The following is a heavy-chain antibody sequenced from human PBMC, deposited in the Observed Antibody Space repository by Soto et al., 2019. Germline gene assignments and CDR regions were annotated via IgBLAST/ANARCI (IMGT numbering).Heavy chain of an antibody. CDR3: AKDTNGSGAAGYYYYGMDV. V-gene: IGHV3-20*04. Sequence: PGGSLRLSCAASGFTFSSYAMYWVRQAPGKGLEWVSGINWNGGRTRYADSVKGRFTISRDNAKNSLYLQMNSLRAEDTAVYYCAKDTNGSGAAGYYYYGMDVWGQGTTVTVSS. CDR1: GFTFSSYA. CDR2: INWNGGRT. D-gene: IGHD6-13*01. J-gene: IGHJ6*02.